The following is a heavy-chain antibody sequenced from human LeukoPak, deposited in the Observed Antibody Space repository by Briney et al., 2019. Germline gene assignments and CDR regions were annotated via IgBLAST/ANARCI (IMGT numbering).Heavy chain of an antibody. Sequence: QPGGSLRLSCAASGFTFSSYWMSWVRQAPGKGLEWVANIKQDGSEKYYVDSVKGRFTISRDNAKNSLYLQMNSLRAEDTAVYYCARGRYSGYDLFDYWGQGTLVTVSS. D-gene: IGHD5-12*01. CDR3: ARGRYSGYDLFDY. V-gene: IGHV3-7*01. J-gene: IGHJ4*02. CDR2: IKQDGSEK. CDR1: GFTFSSYW.